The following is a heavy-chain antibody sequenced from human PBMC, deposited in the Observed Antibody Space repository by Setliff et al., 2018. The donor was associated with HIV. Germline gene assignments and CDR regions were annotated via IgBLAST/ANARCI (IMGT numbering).Heavy chain of an antibody. CDR3: TKGVQRFRPYYFDS. V-gene: IGHV3-23*01. CDR2: IRDNGIST. CDR1: GFTFSSYW. Sequence: GGSLRLSCSASGFTFSSYWMHWVRRAPGKGLEWVSGIRDNGISTYYADSVTGRFIISRDNSKNTLFLQMNSLKVEDTAIYYCTKGVQRFRPYYFDSWGQGALVTVSS. J-gene: IGHJ4*02. D-gene: IGHD3-10*01.